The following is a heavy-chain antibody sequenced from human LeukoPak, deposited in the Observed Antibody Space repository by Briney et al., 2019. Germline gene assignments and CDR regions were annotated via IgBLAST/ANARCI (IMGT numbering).Heavy chain of an antibody. D-gene: IGHD3-10*01. CDR2: IYPGDSDT. J-gene: IGHJ4*02. Sequence: GESLKISCEASEYNFSDYWIGWVRQVPGKGLEWMGIIYPGDSDTKYSPSFQGQVTISADKSISTAYLQWSSLKASDTAIYYCARRWGSGSFDSWGQGTLVTVSS. V-gene: IGHV5-51*01. CDR1: EYNFSDYW. CDR3: ARRWGSGSFDS.